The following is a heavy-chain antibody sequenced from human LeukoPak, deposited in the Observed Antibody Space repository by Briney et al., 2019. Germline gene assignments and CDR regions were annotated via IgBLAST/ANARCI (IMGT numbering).Heavy chain of an antibody. CDR3: ARGFHYYDSSGFDY. V-gene: IGHV1-2*02. CDR1: GYTFTDYN. J-gene: IGHJ4*02. Sequence: ASVEVSCKASGYTFTDYNLHWVRQAPGQGLEWMGWINPNSGGTNYAQKFQGRVTMTRDTSISTAYMELSRLRSDDTAVYYCARGFHYYDSSGFDYWGQGTLVTVSS. D-gene: IGHD3-22*01. CDR2: INPNSGGT.